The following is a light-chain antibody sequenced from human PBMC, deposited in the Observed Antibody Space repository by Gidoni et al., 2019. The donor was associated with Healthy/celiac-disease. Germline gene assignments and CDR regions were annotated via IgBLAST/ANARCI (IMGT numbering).Light chain of an antibody. V-gene: IGLV3-1*01. CDR1: KLGDKY. J-gene: IGLJ2*01. CDR2: QDS. CDR3: QAWDSSTAV. Sequence: SYELTQPPSVSVSPGQPASITCSGDKLGDKYACWYQQKPGQSPVLVIYQDSKRPAGIPERFSGSNSGNTATLTISGTQAMDEADYYGQAWDSSTAVFGGGTKLTVL.